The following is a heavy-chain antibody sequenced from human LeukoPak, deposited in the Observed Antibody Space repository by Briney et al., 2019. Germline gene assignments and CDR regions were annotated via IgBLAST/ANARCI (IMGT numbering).Heavy chain of an antibody. Sequence: ASVKVSCKVSGYTLTDLSMHWVRQAPGKGLERMGGFDPEDGETIYAQKFQGRVTMTEDTSTDTAYMELSSLRSEDTAVYYCATVLMVRGVIVWFDPWGQVTLVTVSS. D-gene: IGHD3-10*01. CDR1: GYTLTDLS. CDR3: ATVLMVRGVIVWFDP. CDR2: FDPEDGET. J-gene: IGHJ5*02. V-gene: IGHV1-24*01.